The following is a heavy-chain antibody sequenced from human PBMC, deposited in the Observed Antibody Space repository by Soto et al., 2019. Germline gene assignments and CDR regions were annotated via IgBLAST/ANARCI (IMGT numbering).Heavy chain of an antibody. D-gene: IGHD2-2*01. Sequence: SVKVSCKASGGTFSSYAISWVRQAPGQGLEWMGGIIPIFDTANYAQKFQSRVTITADESTSTAYMELSSLRSEDTAVYYCARHDCISSSCYYYYYYGMDVWGQGTTVTV. V-gene: IGHV1-69*01. CDR1: GGTFSSYA. J-gene: IGHJ6*02. CDR3: ARHDCISSSCYYYYYYGMDV. CDR2: IIPIFDTA.